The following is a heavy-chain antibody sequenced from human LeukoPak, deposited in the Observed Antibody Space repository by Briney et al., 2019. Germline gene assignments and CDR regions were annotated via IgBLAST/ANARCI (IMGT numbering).Heavy chain of an antibody. D-gene: IGHD3-10*01. J-gene: IGHJ6*04. CDR2: ISGSGGST. CDR3: ARDSLSGRRPGGSYGMDV. Sequence: GGSLRLSCAASGFTFSSYAMSWVRQAPGKGLEWVSAISGSGGSTYYADSVKGRFTISRDNSKNTLYLQMNSLRSEDTAVYYCARDSLSGRRPGGSYGMDVWGKGTTVTVSS. V-gene: IGHV3-23*01. CDR1: GFTFSSYA.